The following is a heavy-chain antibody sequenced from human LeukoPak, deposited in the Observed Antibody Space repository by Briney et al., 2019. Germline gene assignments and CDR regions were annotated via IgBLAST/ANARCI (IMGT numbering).Heavy chain of an antibody. J-gene: IGHJ4*02. Sequence: GASVTVSFKSSGYTFTSYDINWVRQATGQGLEWMGWMNPNSGNTGYAQKFQGRVTMTRDTSISTAYMELRSLRSEDTAVYYCARGLGVPGVYPDLRFWGQGTLVTVSS. CDR2: MNPNSGNT. CDR1: GYTFTSYD. V-gene: IGHV1-8*01. CDR3: ARGLGVPGVYPDLRF. D-gene: IGHD2-2*01.